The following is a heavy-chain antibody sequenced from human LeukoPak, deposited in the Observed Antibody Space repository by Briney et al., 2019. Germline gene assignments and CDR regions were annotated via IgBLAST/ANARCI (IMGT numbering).Heavy chain of an antibody. CDR3: ARVNGAYYSPEVFDS. J-gene: IGHJ4*02. D-gene: IGHD2-8*01. Sequence: GGSLRLSCAASGLTFSSYWMHWVRQAPGKWLVWVSCIKMDGRSTNYADSVEGRFTISRANAKNTLYLQMNSLRAEDTAVYYCARVNGAYYSPEVFDSWGQGTLVTVPS. V-gene: IGHV3-74*01. CDR2: IKMDGRST. CDR1: GLTFSSYW.